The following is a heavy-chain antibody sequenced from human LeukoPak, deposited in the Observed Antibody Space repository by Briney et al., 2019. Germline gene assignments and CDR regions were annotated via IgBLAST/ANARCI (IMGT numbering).Heavy chain of an antibody. CDR1: GGSFSGYY. CDR3: ARQLLLTYYYDSSGYQPKDY. D-gene: IGHD3-22*01. CDR2: INHSGST. V-gene: IGHV4-34*01. Sequence: SETLSLTCAVYGGSFSGYYWSWIRQPPGKGLEWIGEINHSGSTNYNPSLKSRVTISVDTSKNQFSLKLSSVTAADTAVYYCARQLLLTYYYDSSGYQPKDYWGQGTLVTVSS. J-gene: IGHJ4*02.